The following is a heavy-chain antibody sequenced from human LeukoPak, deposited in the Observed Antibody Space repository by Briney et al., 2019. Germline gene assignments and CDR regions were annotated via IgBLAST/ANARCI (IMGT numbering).Heavy chain of an antibody. D-gene: IGHD6-13*01. CDR1: GFTFSSYS. V-gene: IGHV3-48*02. CDR3: VKGRYSNSWYSSDY. CDR2: ISSSSSTT. J-gene: IGHJ4*02. Sequence: GGSLRLSCAASGFTFSSYSMNWVRQAPGKGLEWVSYISSSSSTTYYADSVKGRFTISRDNAKNSLYLQMNSLRDEDTAVYYCVKGRYSNSWYSSDYWGQGTLVTVSS.